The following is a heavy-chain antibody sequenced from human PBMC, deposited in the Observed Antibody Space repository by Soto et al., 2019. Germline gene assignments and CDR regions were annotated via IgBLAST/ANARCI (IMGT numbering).Heavy chain of an antibody. V-gene: IGHV4-59*01. CDR1: GGSISSYY. Sequence: SETLSLTCTASGGSISSYYWSWIRQPPGKGLEWIGNIYYSGGAKYNPSLKSRVIISVGANKKQSSLHLSSVTAADTAVYYCGRDHIAVAGKGGPTMGYYYYYGMDVWGQGTTVTVSS. CDR2: IYYSGGA. J-gene: IGHJ6*02. CDR3: GRDHIAVAGKGGPTMGYYYYYGMDV. D-gene: IGHD6-19*01.